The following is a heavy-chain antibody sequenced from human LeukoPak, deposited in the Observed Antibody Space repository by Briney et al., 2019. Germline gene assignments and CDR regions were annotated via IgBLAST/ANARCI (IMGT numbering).Heavy chain of an antibody. D-gene: IGHD3-10*01. CDR1: GGSISSGGYY. J-gene: IGHJ5*02. V-gene: IGHV4-31*03. Sequence: SQTLSLTCTVSGGSISSGGYYWSWIRQHPGKGLEWIEYIYYSGSTYYNPSLKSRVTISVATSKNQFSLKLSAVTAADTAVYYCARDWDYYGSGSNWFDPWGQGTLVTVSS. CDR2: IYYSGST. CDR3: ARDWDYYGSGSNWFDP.